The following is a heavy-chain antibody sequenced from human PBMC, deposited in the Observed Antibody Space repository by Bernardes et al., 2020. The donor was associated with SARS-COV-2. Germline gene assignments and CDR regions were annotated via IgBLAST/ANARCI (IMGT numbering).Heavy chain of an antibody. CDR2: INSDASNT. CDR1: GFTSSSYC. CDR3: ARKTGHDYGMDV. J-gene: IGHJ6*02. Sequence: GGSLRLSCADSGFTSSSYCMHWVRQGPGKGLVWVSRINSDASNTIYADSVKGRFTISRDSSKNTVYLQMDSLRGEDTAVYFCARKTGHDYGMDVWGQGTTVTVSS. D-gene: IGHD3-10*01. V-gene: IGHV3-74*01.